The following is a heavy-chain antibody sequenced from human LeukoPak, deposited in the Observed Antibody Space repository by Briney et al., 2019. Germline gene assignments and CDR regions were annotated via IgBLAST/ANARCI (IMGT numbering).Heavy chain of an antibody. CDR3: ARRYCSSTSCTLDY. V-gene: IGHV3-48*03. CDR2: LSRGITTI. J-gene: IGHJ4*02. CDR1: GFTSSSYE. D-gene: IGHD2-2*01. Sequence: PGGSLSLSCTAAGFTSSSYEMNWVRQAPGKGLEWGSFLSRGITTIYYADSVKGRFTTSRDNAKNSLYLQMNSLRAEDTAVYYCARRYCSSTSCTLDYWGQGTLVTVSS.